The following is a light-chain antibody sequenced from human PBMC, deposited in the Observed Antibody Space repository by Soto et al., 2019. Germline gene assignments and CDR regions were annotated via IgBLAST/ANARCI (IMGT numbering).Light chain of an antibody. V-gene: IGKV1-5*03. Sequence: DIQMTQSPSTLSASVGDRVTITCRASQSISSWLAWYQQKPGKAPKLLIYKASSLESGVPSRFSGSGSGTEFTLTINSLQPDDFATYYCQQYNSLPAFGQGTKLEIK. J-gene: IGKJ2*01. CDR2: KAS. CDR1: QSISSW. CDR3: QQYNSLPA.